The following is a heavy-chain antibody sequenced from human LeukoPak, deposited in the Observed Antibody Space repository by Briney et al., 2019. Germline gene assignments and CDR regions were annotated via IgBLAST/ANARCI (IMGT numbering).Heavy chain of an antibody. CDR3: ARVEPLNYYDSSGYYWDY. Sequence: GESLKISCKDSGYSFTSYWIGWVRQMPGKGLEWMGIIYPGDSDTRYSPSFQGQVTISADKSISTAYLQWSSLKASDTAMYYCARVEPLNYYDSSGYYWDYWGQGTLVTVSS. CDR2: IYPGDSDT. D-gene: IGHD3-22*01. V-gene: IGHV5-51*01. CDR1: GYSFTSYW. J-gene: IGHJ4*02.